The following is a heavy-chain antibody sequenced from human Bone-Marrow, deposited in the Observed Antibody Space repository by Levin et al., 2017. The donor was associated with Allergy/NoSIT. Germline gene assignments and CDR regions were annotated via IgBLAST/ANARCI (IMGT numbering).Heavy chain of an antibody. J-gene: IGHJ5*02. CDR2: VFSNGNA. Sequence: GSLRLSCNVSGGSINSDTFYWGWIRQSPGKGLEWIGSVFSNGNAYYNPSLKSRLTISVDSSNRHFSLKLYSVTAEDSALYFCARHASWFDPWGQGILVTVSS. CDR1: GGSINSDTFY. V-gene: IGHV4-39*01. CDR3: ARHASWFDP.